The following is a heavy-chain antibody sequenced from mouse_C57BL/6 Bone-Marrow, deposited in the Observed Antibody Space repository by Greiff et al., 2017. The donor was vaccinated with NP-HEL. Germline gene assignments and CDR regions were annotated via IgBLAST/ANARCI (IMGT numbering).Heavy chain of an antibody. Sequence: DVQLQESGEGLVQPGESLKLSCESNDYEFPSHDMSWVRKTPEQRLELVAAINRDGGSTYYPDTMERRFIISRDNTKKTLYLQMSRLRSEDTALYYCATYYSNPDYWGQGTTLTVSS. D-gene: IGHD2-5*01. CDR3: ATYYSNPDY. V-gene: IGHV5-2*01. CDR1: DYEFPSHD. J-gene: IGHJ2*01. CDR2: INRDGGST.